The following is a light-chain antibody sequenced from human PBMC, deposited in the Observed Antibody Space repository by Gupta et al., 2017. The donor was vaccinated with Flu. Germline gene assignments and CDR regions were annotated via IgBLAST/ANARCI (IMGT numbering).Light chain of an antibody. Sequence: EIVMTQSPATLSVSPGERATLSCRASQSVGSNLAWYQQKPGQAPRLLIYGASTRATGVPDRFSGSGSGTEFTLTISSLQSEDFAVYYCQQYNDWGTFGQGTKVEIK. CDR1: QSVGSN. CDR2: GAS. CDR3: QQYNDWGT. V-gene: IGKV3-15*01. J-gene: IGKJ1*01.